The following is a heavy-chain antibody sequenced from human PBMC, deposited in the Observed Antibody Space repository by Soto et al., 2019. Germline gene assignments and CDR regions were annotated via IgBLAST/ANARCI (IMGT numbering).Heavy chain of an antibody. J-gene: IGHJ3*01. V-gene: IGHV3-9*01. CDR2: ISWNSDNM. Sequence: QLVESGGGLVQPGRSLRLSCLASGFTFDDYDMHWVRQVPGKGLEWVSGISWNSDNMDYADSVKGRFIISRDNAKKSLFLQMNNLGADDTALYYCTKGGYSSGWPHVVNVLGQGTMVTIST. CDR1: GFTFDDYD. CDR3: TKGGYSSGWPHVVNV. D-gene: IGHD6-25*01.